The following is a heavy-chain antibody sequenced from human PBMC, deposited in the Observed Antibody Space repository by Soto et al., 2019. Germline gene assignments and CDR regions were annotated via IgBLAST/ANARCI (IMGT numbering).Heavy chain of an antibody. CDR1: GFTFSSYA. V-gene: IGHV3-23*01. D-gene: IGHD4-17*01. J-gene: IGHJ4*02. Sequence: EVPLLESGGGLVQPGGSLRLSCAGSGFTFSSYAMTWVRQAPGKGLEWVSGISGSGGTTFYADSVKGRFTISRDNSKNTLYLQMNGLRAEDTAVYYCAKDRTVTPYYFDYWGQGALVTVCS. CDR2: ISGSGGTT. CDR3: AKDRTVTPYYFDY.